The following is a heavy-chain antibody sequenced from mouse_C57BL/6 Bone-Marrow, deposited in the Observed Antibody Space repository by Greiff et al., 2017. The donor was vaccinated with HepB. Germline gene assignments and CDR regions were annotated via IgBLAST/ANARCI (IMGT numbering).Heavy chain of an antibody. J-gene: IGHJ4*01. V-gene: IGHV1-5*01. CDR3: TRYYGSSHYAMDY. Sequence: VQLQQSGTVLARPGASVKMSCKTSGYTFTSYWMHWVKQRPGQGLEWIGAIYPGNSDTSYNQKFKGKAKLTAVTSASTAYMELSSLTNEESAVYYCTRYYGSSHYAMDYWGQGTSVTVSS. CDR1: GYTFTSYW. CDR2: IYPGNSDT. D-gene: IGHD1-1*01.